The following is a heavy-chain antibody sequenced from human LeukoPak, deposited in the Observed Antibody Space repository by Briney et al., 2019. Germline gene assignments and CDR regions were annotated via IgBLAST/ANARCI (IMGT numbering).Heavy chain of an antibody. V-gene: IGHV3-48*02. CDR3: ARRYCSSTSCTLDY. D-gene: IGHD2-2*01. Sequence: GGSLRLSCVVSGFTFSSYGMHWVRQAPGKGLEWVSYINRGSSTIYYADSVKGRFTISRDNAKNSLYLQMNSLRDEDTAVYYCARRYCSSTSCTLDYWGQETLVTVSS. CDR2: INRGSSTI. J-gene: IGHJ4*02. CDR1: GFTFSSYG.